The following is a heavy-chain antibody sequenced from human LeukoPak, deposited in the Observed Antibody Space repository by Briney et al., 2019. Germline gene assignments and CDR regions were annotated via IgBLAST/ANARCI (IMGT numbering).Heavy chain of an antibody. D-gene: IGHD1-26*01. CDR1: GFTFSSYD. CDR2: IRPSGDNT. CDR3: AKDLIVGALDY. J-gene: IGHJ4*02. Sequence: GGALRLPCAASGFTFSSYDMTWVRQAPGRGLEWVSSIRPSGDNTYYGDSVKGRFTISRDNSKNTVYLQMNNMRVDDTAVYYCAKDLIVGALDYWGQGTLVTVSS. V-gene: IGHV3-23*01.